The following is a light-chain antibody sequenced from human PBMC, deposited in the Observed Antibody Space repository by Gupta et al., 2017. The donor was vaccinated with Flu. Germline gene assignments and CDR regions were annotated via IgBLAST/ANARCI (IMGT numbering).Light chain of an antibody. Sequence: QSGLTQPPSASGTPGQRVTISCSGSSSNIGSNDVNWYQQLPGTAPKLLIFSDDQRPSGVPDRFSGSKSGTSASLDISGLQSEDEADYYCAAWDDSLNGHWVFGGGTKLTVL. J-gene: IGLJ3*02. CDR1: SSNIGSND. CDR2: SDD. V-gene: IGLV1-44*01. CDR3: AAWDDSLNGHWV.